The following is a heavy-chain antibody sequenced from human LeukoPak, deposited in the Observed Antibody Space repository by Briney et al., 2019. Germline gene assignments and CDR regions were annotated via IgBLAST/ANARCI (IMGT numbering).Heavy chain of an antibody. CDR2: INHSGST. Sequence: SETLSLTCAVYGGSFSGYYWSWLRRPPGKGLEWIGEINHSGSTNYNPSLKSRVTISVDTSKNQFSLKLSSVTAADTAVYYCARGHYGSGSYYQARYYFDYWGQGTLVTVSS. V-gene: IGHV4-34*01. D-gene: IGHD3-10*01. CDR1: GGSFSGYY. CDR3: ARGHYGSGSYYQARYYFDY. J-gene: IGHJ4*02.